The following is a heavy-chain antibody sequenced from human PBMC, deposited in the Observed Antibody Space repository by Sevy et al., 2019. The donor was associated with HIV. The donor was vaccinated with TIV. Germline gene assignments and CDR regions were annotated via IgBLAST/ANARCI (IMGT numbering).Heavy chain of an antibody. V-gene: IGHV1-18*01. J-gene: IGHJ6*03. CDR1: GYSSISYG. Sequence: ASVKVSCKASGYSSISYGINWVRQAPGQGLEWMGWISPYNGYTTSAQKFQDRVTLTTDTSTSTAYMELRSLRSDDTAVYYCARDDTYSDPARYHYSYMDVWGKGTTVTVSS. CDR2: ISPYNGYT. D-gene: IGHD1-26*01. CDR3: ARDDTYSDPARYHYSYMDV.